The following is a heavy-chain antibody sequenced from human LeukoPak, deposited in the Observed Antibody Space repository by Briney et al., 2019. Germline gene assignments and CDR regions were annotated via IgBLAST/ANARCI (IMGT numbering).Heavy chain of an antibody. CDR2: TYYRSEWYN. J-gene: IGHJ5*02. Sequence: SQTLSLTCAISGDSVSNNSTTWNWIRQSPSRGLEWLGRTYYRSEWYNDYAVSVRGRITVNPDASKNQFSLHLNSVTPEDTAVYYCARRLTQYDCFDPWGQGILVTVSS. CDR3: ARRLTQYDCFDP. CDR1: GDSVSNNSTT. D-gene: IGHD2-2*01. V-gene: IGHV6-1*01.